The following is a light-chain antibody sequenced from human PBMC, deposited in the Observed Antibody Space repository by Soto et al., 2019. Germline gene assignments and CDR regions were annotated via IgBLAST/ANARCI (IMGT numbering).Light chain of an antibody. Sequence: QSALTQPPSASGSPGQSVTISCTGTSGDVGGYNYVSWYQQHPGKAPKLMIYEVSQRPSVVPDRFSGSKSGNTASLTVSGLQAEDEAYYYCSSYAGGNNYVFGTGTKLTVL. V-gene: IGLV2-8*01. CDR1: SGDVGGYNY. CDR2: EVS. J-gene: IGLJ1*01. CDR3: SSYAGGNNYV.